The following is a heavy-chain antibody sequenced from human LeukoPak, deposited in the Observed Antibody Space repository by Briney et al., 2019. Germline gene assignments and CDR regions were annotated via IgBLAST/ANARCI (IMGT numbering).Heavy chain of an antibody. CDR2: IYYSGST. J-gene: IGHJ4*02. CDR3: ARGRSCSGGSCYSERYFDY. D-gene: IGHD2-15*01. Sequence: SETLSLTCTVSGGSISSSSYYWRWIRQPPGKGLEWIGSIYYSGSTYYNPSLKSRVTISVDTSKNQFSLKLSSVTAADTAVYYCARGRSCSGGSCYSERYFDYWGQGTLVTVSS. V-gene: IGHV4-39*07. CDR1: GGSISSSSYY.